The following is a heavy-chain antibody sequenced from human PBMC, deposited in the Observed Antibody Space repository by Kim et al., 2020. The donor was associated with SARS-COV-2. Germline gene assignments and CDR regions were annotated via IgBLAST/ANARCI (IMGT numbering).Heavy chain of an antibody. Sequence: QGRVTMTRDTSTRTVYMELSSLRSEDTAVYYCAREDWKNNYDKSGYNFDHWGQGTLVTVSS. V-gene: IGHV1-46*01. J-gene: IGHJ4*02. CDR3: AREDWKNNYDKSGYNFDH. D-gene: IGHD3-22*01.